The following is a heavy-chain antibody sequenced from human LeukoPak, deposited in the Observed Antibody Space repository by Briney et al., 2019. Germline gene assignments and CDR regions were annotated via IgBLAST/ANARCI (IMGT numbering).Heavy chain of an antibody. V-gene: IGHV1-2*02. CDR3: ARDQEGDIVATIGGY. Sequence: ASVKVSCKASGYTFTGYYMHWVRQAPGQGLEWMGWINPNSGGTNYAQKFQGRVTMTRDTSISTAYMELSRLRSDDTAVYYCARDQEGDIVATIGGYWGQGTLVTVPS. CDR2: INPNSGGT. D-gene: IGHD5-12*01. CDR1: GYTFTGYY. J-gene: IGHJ4*02.